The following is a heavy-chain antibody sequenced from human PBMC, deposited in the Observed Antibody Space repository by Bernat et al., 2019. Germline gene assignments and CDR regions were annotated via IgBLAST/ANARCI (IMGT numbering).Heavy chain of an antibody. D-gene: IGHD2-21*02. CDR2: ISSSGTTI. J-gene: IGHJ3*02. V-gene: IGHV3-48*03. CDR1: GFTFSDYE. Sequence: EVQLVESGGGLVQPGGSLRLSCAASGFTFSDYEMNWVRQAPGKGLEWVSYISSSGTTIYYADSLKGRFTISRDNAKNSLYLQVNSLRAEDTALYYCAVYCGGDCYRAFDIWGQGTMVTVSS. CDR3: AVYCGGDCYRAFDI.